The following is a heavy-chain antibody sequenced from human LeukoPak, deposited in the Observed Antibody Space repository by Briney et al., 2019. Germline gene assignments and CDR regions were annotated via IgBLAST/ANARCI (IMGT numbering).Heavy chain of an antibody. J-gene: IGHJ5*02. Sequence: PGGSLRLSCAASGFTFSSYYMSWIRQPPGKGLEWIGEINHSGSTNYNPSLKSRVTISVDTSKNQFSLKLSSVTAADTAVYYCARHGKTRAYSSSWYPQRWFDPWGQGTLVTVSS. CDR3: ARHGKTRAYSSSWYPQRWFDP. V-gene: IGHV4-34*01. CDR2: INHSGST. CDR1: GFTFSSYY. D-gene: IGHD6-13*01.